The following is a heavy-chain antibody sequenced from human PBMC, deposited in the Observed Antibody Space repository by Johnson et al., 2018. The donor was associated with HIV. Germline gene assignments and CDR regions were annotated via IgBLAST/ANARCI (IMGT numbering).Heavy chain of an antibody. J-gene: IGHJ3*02. V-gene: IGHV3-66*01. D-gene: IGHD2-15*01. CDR1: GFTVSSNY. CDR2: IYSGGST. Sequence: EVQLVESGGGVVQPGRSLRLSCAASGFTVSSNYMSWVRQAPGKGLEWVSVIYSGGSTYYADSVKGRFTISRDNSKNTLYLQMNSLRAEDTAVYYCARACSGGSCYEEKSPDAFDIWGQGTMVTVSS. CDR3: ARACSGGSCYEEKSPDAFDI.